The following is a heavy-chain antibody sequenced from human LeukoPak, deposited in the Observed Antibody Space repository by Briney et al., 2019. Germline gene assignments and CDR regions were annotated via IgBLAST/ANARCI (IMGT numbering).Heavy chain of an antibody. Sequence: KPGGSLRFSCAASGLTFSSYSMNWARQAPGKGLKWVSSISSSSSYIYYADSVKGRFTISRDNAKNSLYLQMNSLRAEDTAVYYCASARYCSSTSCRDYWGQGTLVTVSS. D-gene: IGHD2-2*01. CDR2: ISSSSSYI. J-gene: IGHJ4*02. CDR3: ASARYCSSTSCRDY. V-gene: IGHV3-21*01. CDR1: GLTFSSYS.